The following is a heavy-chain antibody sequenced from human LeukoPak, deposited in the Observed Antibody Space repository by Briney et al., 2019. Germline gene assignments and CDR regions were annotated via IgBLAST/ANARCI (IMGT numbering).Heavy chain of an antibody. J-gene: IGHJ5*02. CDR1: GYTFTSYD. CDR2: MNPNSGNT. Sequence: ASVKVSCKASGYTFTSYDISWVRQATGQGLEWMGWMNPNSGNTGYAQKFQGRVTITRNTSISTAYMELSSLRSEDTAVYYCARLIAAAGIDGDWFDPWGQGTLVTVSS. CDR3: ARLIAAAGIDGDWFDP. V-gene: IGHV1-8*03. D-gene: IGHD6-13*01.